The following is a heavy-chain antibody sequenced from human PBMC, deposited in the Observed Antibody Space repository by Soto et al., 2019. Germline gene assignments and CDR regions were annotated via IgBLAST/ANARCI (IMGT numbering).Heavy chain of an antibody. D-gene: IGHD3-10*01. CDR1: GGSFSGYY. CDR2: INHSGST. Sequence: QVQLQQWGAGLLKPSETLSLTCAVYGGSFSGYYWSWIRQPPGKGLEWIGEINHSGSTNYNPSLKSRVTISVDTSKNQFSLKLSSVTAADTAVYYCARGGGIGFRLVRGVIAYYYYGMDFWGQGTTVTVSS. V-gene: IGHV4-34*01. CDR3: ARGGGIGFRLVRGVIAYYYYGMDF. J-gene: IGHJ6*02.